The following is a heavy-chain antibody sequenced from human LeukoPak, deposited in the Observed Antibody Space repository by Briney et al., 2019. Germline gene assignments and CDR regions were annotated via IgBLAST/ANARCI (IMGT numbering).Heavy chain of an antibody. Sequence: GGSLRLSCAASGFTFSDYYMGWIRQAPGKGLEWVSYISSSSSYTNYADSVKRRFTISRDNAKNSLYLQMNSLRAEDTAVYYCARRTEDTAMVYDYWGQGTLVTVSS. CDR2: ISSSSSYT. D-gene: IGHD5-18*01. J-gene: IGHJ4*02. CDR3: ARRTEDTAMVYDY. V-gene: IGHV3-11*06. CDR1: GFTFSDYY.